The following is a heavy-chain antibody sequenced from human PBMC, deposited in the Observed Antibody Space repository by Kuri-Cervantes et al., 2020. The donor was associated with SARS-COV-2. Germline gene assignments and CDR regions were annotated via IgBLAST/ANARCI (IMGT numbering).Heavy chain of an antibody. D-gene: IGHD2-21*01. CDR2: ISAYNGNT. Sequence: ASVKVSCKASGYTFTSYGISWVRQAPGQGLEWMGWISAYNGNTNYAQKLQGRVTMTTDTSTSTAYMELRSLRSEDTAVYYCASCEYYYYYGMDVWGQGTTVTVSS. V-gene: IGHV1-18*01. J-gene: IGHJ6*02. CDR1: GYTFTSYG. CDR3: ASCEYYYYYGMDV.